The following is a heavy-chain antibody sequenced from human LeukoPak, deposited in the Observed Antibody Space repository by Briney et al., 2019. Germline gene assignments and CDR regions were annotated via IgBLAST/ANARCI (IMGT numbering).Heavy chain of an antibody. V-gene: IGHV4-39*07. CDR2: IYYSGST. CDR1: GGSISSSSYY. CDR3: ARMPRLTAAGRAFDY. D-gene: IGHD6-13*01. Sequence: SETLSLTCTVSGGSISSSSYYWGWIRQPPGKGLEWIGSIYYSGSTYYNPSLKSRVTISVDTSKNQFSLKLSSVTAADTAVYYCARMPRLTAAGRAFDYWGQGTLVTVSS. J-gene: IGHJ4*02.